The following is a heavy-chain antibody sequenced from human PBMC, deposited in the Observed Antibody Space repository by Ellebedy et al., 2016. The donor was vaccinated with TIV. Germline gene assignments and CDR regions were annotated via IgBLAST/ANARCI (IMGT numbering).Heavy chain of an antibody. J-gene: IGHJ4*02. V-gene: IGHV3-15*01. CDR1: GITFSNAW. CDR3: TTADRKVGAGRGY. Sequence: GESLKISCTTSGITFSNAWMSWVRQAPGKGLEWVGRISGNSEGGTTEDAAPVKGRFIISRDDSKNTLYLQMNSLKTEDTAIYYCTTADRKVGAGRGYWGQGTLVTVSS. CDR2: ISGNSEGGTT. D-gene: IGHD1-26*01.